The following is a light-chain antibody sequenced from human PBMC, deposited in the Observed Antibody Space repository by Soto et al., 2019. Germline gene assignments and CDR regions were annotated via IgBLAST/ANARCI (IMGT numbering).Light chain of an antibody. CDR2: NVI. V-gene: IGLV2-11*01. J-gene: IGLJ1*01. CDR3: CSYAGSYTYV. Sequence: QSALTQPRSVSGSPGQSVTISCTGTSSDVGGYNFVSWYQHHPGKAPKLMIYNVIQRPSGVPDRFSASKSGNMASLTISGLQAEDEADYYCCSYAGSYTYVFGTGTKLTVL. CDR1: SSDVGGYNF.